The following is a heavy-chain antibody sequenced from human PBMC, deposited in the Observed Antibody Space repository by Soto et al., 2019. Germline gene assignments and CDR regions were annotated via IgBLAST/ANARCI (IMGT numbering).Heavy chain of an antibody. CDR1: GGTFSSYA. CDR3: ARGQAGGSGSFYYYFDY. V-gene: IGHV1-69*13. CDR2: IIPIFGTA. Sequence: SVKVSCKASGGTFSSYAISWVRQAPGQGLEWMGGIIPIFGTANYAQKFQGRVTITVDESTSTAYMELSSLRSEDTAIYFCARGQAGGSGSFYYYFDYWGQGTPVTVSS. J-gene: IGHJ4*02. D-gene: IGHD3-10*01.